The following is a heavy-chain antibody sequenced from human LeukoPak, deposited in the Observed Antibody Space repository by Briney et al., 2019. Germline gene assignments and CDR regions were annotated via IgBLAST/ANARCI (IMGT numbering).Heavy chain of an antibody. CDR1: GYTFTSYA. Sequence: ASVKVSCKASGYTFTSYAMHWVRQAPGQRLEWMGWSNAGNGNTKYSQKFQGRVTVTRDTSASTAYMELSSLRSEDTAVYYCARDRGIAVAGPLFDPWGQGTLVTVSS. D-gene: IGHD6-19*01. CDR2: SNAGNGNT. CDR3: ARDRGIAVAGPLFDP. J-gene: IGHJ5*02. V-gene: IGHV1-3*01.